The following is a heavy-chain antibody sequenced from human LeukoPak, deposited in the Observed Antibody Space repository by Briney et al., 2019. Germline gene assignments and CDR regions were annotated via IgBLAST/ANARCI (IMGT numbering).Heavy chain of an antibody. J-gene: IGHJ3*02. CDR3: VRADYNGGNPGSFDI. Sequence: SETLSLTCTVSGASITIGAESYHWGWIRQPPGKGLEWIGTIYYTGISYYNPSLESRVTSSLDTSKNQFSLTLYSVTAADTAVYYCVRADYNGGNPGSFDIWGRGTMVTVSS. CDR2: IYYTGIS. V-gene: IGHV4-39*07. CDR1: GASITIGAESYH. D-gene: IGHD2-8*01.